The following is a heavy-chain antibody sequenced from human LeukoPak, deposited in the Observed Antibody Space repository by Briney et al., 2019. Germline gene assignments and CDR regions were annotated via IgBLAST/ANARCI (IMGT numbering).Heavy chain of an antibody. J-gene: IGHJ5*02. CDR1: GFTFSSNW. CDR2: IKEDGSKK. Sequence: GGSLRLSCAASGFTFSSNWMSWVRQAPGKGLEWVANIKEDGSKKNYEDSVKGRFTISRDNAKNSLYLQMSSLRAEDTAVYYCARAYSWGQGTRVTVSS. CDR3: ARAYS. D-gene: IGHD2-21*01. V-gene: IGHV3-7*04.